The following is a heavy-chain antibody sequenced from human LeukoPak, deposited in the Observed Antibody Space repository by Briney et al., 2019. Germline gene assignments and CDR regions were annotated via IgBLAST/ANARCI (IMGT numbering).Heavy chain of an antibody. V-gene: IGHV4-31*03. J-gene: IGHJ6*03. D-gene: IGHD5-24*01. CDR2: IYNSGST. CDR3: ARDANDGYGGYMDV. CDR1: GDSIPSAGYF. Sequence: PSQTLSLTCTVSGDSIPSAGYFWNWIRQHPGKGLEWIGYIYNSGSTSYNPSLKSRTSISIDTSKNQFSLRLSSVTAADTAVYYCARDANDGYGGYMDVWGQGTTVTVSS.